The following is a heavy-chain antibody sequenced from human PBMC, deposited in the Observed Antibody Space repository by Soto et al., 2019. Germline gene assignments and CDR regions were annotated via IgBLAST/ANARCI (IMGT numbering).Heavy chain of an antibody. D-gene: IGHD2-2*01. CDR1: GFTFSSYA. V-gene: IGHV3-23*01. CDR2: ISGSGGST. CDR3: AKMAWWGYCSSTSCRKTPDY. Sequence: SLRLSCAASGFTFSSYAMSWVRQAPGKGLEWVSAISGSGGSTYYADSVKGRFTISRDNSKNTLYLQMNSLRAEDTAVYYCAKMAWWGYCSSTSCRKTPDYWGQGTLVTVSS. J-gene: IGHJ4*02.